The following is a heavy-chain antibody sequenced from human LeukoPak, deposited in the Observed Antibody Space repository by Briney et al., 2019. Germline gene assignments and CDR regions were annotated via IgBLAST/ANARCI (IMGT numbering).Heavy chain of an antibody. V-gene: IGHV1-8*03. Sequence: ASVKVSCKASGYTFTHYEINWVRQATGQRLEGMGYMKSYSGKSRYAHKFQGRVTITKNTPISTAYMELSSLRSGDTAVYYCAREGFDYWGQGTLVTVSS. CDR3: AREGFDY. J-gene: IGHJ4*02. CDR1: GYTFTHYE. CDR2: MKSYSGKS.